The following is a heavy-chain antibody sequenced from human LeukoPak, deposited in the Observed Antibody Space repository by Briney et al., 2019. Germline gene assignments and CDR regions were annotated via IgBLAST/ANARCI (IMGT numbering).Heavy chain of an antibody. V-gene: IGHV3-74*01. J-gene: IGHJ5*02. CDR1: GFTFSSYW. Sequence: GGSLRLSCAASGFTFSSYWMHWVRQAPGKGLVWVSRINSDGSNTSYADSVKGRFTISRDNAKNTLYLQMNSLRAEDTAVYYCARVAVFGYSSSWYGWFDPWGQGTLVTVSS. D-gene: IGHD6-13*01. CDR3: ARVAVFGYSSSWYGWFDP. CDR2: INSDGSNT.